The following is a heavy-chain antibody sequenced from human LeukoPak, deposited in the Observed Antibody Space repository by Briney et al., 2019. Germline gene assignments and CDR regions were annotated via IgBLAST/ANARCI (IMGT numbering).Heavy chain of an antibody. CDR1: GYSFTSYW. D-gene: IGHD6-13*01. CDR2: IYPGDSDT. V-gene: IGHV5-51*01. CDR3: ARHPYSSSWPPSYYYGMDV. Sequence: GESLKISCKGSGYSFTSYWIGWVRQMPGKGLEWMGIIYPGDSDTRYSPSFQGQVTISADKSISTAYLQWSSLKASDTAMYYCARHPYSSSWPPSYYYGMDVWGQGTTVTVSS. J-gene: IGHJ6*02.